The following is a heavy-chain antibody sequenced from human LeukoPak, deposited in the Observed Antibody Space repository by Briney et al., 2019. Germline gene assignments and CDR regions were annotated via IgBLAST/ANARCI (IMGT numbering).Heavy chain of an antibody. CDR1: GFMFSEFG. D-gene: IGHD6-19*01. CDR2: IGHDGNFQ. CDR3: ARDLRSGWSDF. V-gene: IGHV3-33*01. Sequence: PGGSLRLSCAASGFMFSEFGMHWVRQAPGKGLEWVAVIGHDGNFQYYADSVRGRFTISRDNSKNTLYLQMSTLRVDDTAVYYCARDLRSGWSDFWGQGTLVTVSS. J-gene: IGHJ4*02.